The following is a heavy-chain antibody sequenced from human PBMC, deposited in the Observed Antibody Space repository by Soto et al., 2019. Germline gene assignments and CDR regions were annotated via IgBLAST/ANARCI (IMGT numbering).Heavy chain of an antibody. CDR1: GGSISSYY. CDR3: ARHPRDFWFDP. CDR2: IYYSGST. Sequence: PSDTLSLTCTVSGGSISSYYWSWIRQPPGKGLEWIGYIYYSGSTYYNPSLKSRVTVSVDTSKNQFSLKLSSVTAADTAVYYCARHPRDFWFDPGGEGPLVTVS. V-gene: IGHV4-59*08. J-gene: IGHJ5*02.